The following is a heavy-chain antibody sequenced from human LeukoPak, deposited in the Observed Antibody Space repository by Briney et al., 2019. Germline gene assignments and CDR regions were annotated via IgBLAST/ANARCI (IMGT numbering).Heavy chain of an antibody. J-gene: IGHJ4*02. CDR2: ISDGGDYI. D-gene: IGHD6-13*01. Sequence: GGSLRLSCAASGFTFSGYAISWVRQAPGKGLEWVSAISDGGDYIHYADSVKGRFTLSRDNSKNTLYLQMNSLRAEDTAVYYCAREQYSSSWYGYDYWGQGTLVTVSS. CDR1: GFTFSGYA. V-gene: IGHV3-23*01. CDR3: AREQYSSSWYGYDY.